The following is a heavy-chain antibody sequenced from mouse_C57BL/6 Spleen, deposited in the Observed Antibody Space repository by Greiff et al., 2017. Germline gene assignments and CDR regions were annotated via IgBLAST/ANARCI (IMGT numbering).Heavy chain of an antibody. CDR1: GFSLSTSGMG. CDR3: ARSGYDFDGAMDY. Sequence: QVTLKVSGPGILQSSQTLSLTCSFSGFSLSTSGMGVSWIRQPSGKGLEWLAHIYWDDDKRYNPSLKSRLTLSTDTSRNQVFLNITSVGSADPATYYCARSGYDFDGAMDYWGQGTSVTVSS. J-gene: IGHJ4*01. D-gene: IGHD2-4*01. CDR2: IYWDDDK. V-gene: IGHV8-12*01.